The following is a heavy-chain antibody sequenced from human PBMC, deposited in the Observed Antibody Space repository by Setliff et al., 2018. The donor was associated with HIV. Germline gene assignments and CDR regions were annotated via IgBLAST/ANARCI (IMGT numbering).Heavy chain of an antibody. J-gene: IGHJ5*02. V-gene: IGHV4-31*01. Sequence: SLTCTVSGDSISSGTYCWNWIRQYPGEGLEWIGYICNSGVTNYNPSLKSVVSVSADTSKNQFSLTLRSVTAADTAVYYCARAPHVSGNFGWFDPWGQGTLVTVSS. CDR1: GDSISSGTYC. D-gene: IGHD3-16*01. CDR3: ARAPHVSGNFGWFDP. CDR2: ICNSGVT.